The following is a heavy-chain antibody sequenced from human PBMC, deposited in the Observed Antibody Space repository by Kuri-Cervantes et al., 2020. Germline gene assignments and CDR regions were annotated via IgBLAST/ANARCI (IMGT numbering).Heavy chain of an antibody. CDR1: GYTFTSYD. CDR3: ATSPRQAVAVLIYFDY. CDR2: MNPNSGGT. V-gene: IGHV1-2*02. Sequence: ASVTVSCKASGYTFTSYDINWVRQATGQGLEWMGWMNPNSGGTNYAQKFQGRVTMTRDTSISTAYMELSRLRSDDTAVYYCATSPRQAVAVLIYFDYWGQGTLVTVSS. D-gene: IGHD6-19*01. J-gene: IGHJ4*02.